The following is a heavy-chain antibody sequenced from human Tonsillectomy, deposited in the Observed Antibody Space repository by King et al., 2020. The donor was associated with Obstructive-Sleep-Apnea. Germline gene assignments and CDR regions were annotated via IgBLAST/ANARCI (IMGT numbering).Heavy chain of an antibody. CDR3: AREHTVKAGGMDV. CDR2: INHSGST. V-gene: IGHV4-34*01. CDR1: GGSFSDYY. D-gene: IGHD2-21*01. Sequence: VQLQQWGAGLLKPSETLSLTCAVYGGSFSDYYWTWIRQPPGMGLEWIGEINHSGSTNSNPSLKSRVTISVDTSKNQFSLKLNSVTAADTAVYYCAREHTVKAGGMDVWGQGTTVTVSS. J-gene: IGHJ6*02.